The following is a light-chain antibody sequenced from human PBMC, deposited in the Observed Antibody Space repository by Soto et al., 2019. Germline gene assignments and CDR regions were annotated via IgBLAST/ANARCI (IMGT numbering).Light chain of an antibody. CDR1: SSDVGGYNY. CDR2: DVS. CDR3: SSYTSRSV. V-gene: IGLV2-14*01. Sequence: QSVLTQPASVSGSPGQSITISCTGTSSDVGGYNYVSWYQQHPGKAPKLMIYDVSNRPSGVSNRFSGSKSGNTASLTISGLQAEDEADYYCSSYTSRSVFGTGTQLTVL. J-gene: IGLJ7*01.